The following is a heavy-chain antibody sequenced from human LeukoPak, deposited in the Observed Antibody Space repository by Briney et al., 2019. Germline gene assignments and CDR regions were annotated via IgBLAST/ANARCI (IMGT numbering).Heavy chain of an antibody. CDR3: TRGDFYVGAQDY. Sequence: GGSLRLSCGVSGFNLSDYSMNWVRQAPGKGLVWVSRINSDGSDTSYADSVKGRFTISRDNAKNTLYLQMNSLGAGDTAVYYCTRGDFYVGAQDYWGQGTLVAVSS. CDR1: GFNLSDYS. J-gene: IGHJ4*02. V-gene: IGHV3-74*01. CDR2: INSDGSDT. D-gene: IGHD1-26*01.